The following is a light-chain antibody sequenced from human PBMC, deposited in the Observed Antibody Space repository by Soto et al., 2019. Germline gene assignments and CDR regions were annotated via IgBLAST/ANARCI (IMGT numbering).Light chain of an antibody. J-gene: IGKJ4*01. CDR3: QQRSSWPLT. CDR1: QSVSSSH. V-gene: IGKV3-11*01. CDR2: DAS. Sequence: EIVLTQSPGTLSLSPGERATLSCRASQSVSSSHLAWYQQKRGQAPRLLIYDASNRTTGIPARFSGGGSGTDFTLSISSLETDDFAVYYCQQRSSWPLTFGGGTKVDIK.